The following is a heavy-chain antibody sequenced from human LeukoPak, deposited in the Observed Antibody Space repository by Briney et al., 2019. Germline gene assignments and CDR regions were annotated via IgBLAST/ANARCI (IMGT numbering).Heavy chain of an antibody. J-gene: IGHJ1*01. CDR1: GGSFSGYY. V-gene: IGHV4-34*01. D-gene: IGHD2-15*01. Sequence: SETLSLTCAVYGGSFSGYYWSWIRQPPGKGLEWIGEINHSGSTNYNPSLKSRVTISVDTSKNRFSLKLSSVTAADTAVYYCARGLRYCSGGSCYPQYFQHWGQGTLATVSS. CDR3: ARGLRYCSGGSCYPQYFQH. CDR2: INHSGST.